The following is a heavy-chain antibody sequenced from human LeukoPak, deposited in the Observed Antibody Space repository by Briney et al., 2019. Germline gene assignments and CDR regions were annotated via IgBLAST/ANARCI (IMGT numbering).Heavy chain of an antibody. CDR1: GFTFSSCA. J-gene: IGHJ4*02. Sequence: GGSLRLSCSASGFTFSSCAMHWGRQAPGKGLEYVSAISSNGGSTYYADSVKGRFTISRDNSKNTLYLQMSSLRAEDTAVYYCVKGPGIAAAGTAFFDYWGQGTLVTVSS. V-gene: IGHV3-64D*06. CDR2: ISSNGGST. D-gene: IGHD6-13*01. CDR3: VKGPGIAAAGTAFFDY.